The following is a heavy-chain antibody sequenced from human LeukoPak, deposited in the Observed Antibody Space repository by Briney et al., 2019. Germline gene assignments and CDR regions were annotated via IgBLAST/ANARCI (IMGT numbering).Heavy chain of an antibody. CDR1: VGAITTFY. CDR2: IFYTGTT. CDR3: AGSFSGSGAFDL. Sequence: PSETLSLTCSVSVGAITTFYWSWVRQPPGKGLEWIAFIFYTGTTNYNPSLRSRVTTSLDASTNQVSLRLASVTSADTAVYYCAGSFSGSGAFDLWGQGTLVTVSS. J-gene: IGHJ3*01. D-gene: IGHD3-10*01. V-gene: IGHV4-59*01.